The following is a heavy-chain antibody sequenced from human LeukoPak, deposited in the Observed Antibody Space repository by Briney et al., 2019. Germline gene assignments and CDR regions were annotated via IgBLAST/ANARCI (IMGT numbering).Heavy chain of an antibody. CDR1: GGSNSSNDYY. Sequence: SETLSLTCTVSGGSNSSNDYYWGWIRQPPGKGLEWIGSIHYSGSTHYNSSLMSRVTISEDTSKNQFSLKLSSVTAADTAVYYCASPVVTPAFDIWGQGTMVTVSS. J-gene: IGHJ3*02. D-gene: IGHD4-23*01. V-gene: IGHV4-39*01. CDR2: IHYSGST. CDR3: ASPVVTPAFDI.